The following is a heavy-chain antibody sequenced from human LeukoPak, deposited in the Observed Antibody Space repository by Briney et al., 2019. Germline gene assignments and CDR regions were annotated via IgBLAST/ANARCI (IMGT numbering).Heavy chain of an antibody. CDR2: FDPEDGET. J-gene: IGHJ5*02. D-gene: IGHD2-15*01. V-gene: IGHV1-24*01. CDR1: GYTLTELS. CDR3: ATQALSCSGGSCYGRWFDP. Sequence: GASVKVSCKVPGYTLTELSMHWVRQAPGKGLEWMGGFDPEDGETIYAQKFQGRVTMTEDTSTDTAYMELSSLRSEDTAVYYCATQALSCSGGSCYGRWFDPWGQGTLVTVSS.